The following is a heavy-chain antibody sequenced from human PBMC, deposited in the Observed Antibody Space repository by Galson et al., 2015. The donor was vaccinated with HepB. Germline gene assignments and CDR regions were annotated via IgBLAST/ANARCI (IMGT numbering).Heavy chain of an antibody. J-gene: IGHJ4*02. V-gene: IGHV1-46*01. CDR2: INPSGGST. CDR1: GYTFTSYY. Sequence: SVKVSCKASGYTFTSYYMHWVRQAPGQGLEWMGIINPSGGSTSYAQKFQGRVTMTRDTSTSTVYMELSSLRSEDTAVYYCARDVRHYYDSSGYPDYWGQGTLVTVSS. CDR3: ARDVRHYYDSSGYPDY. D-gene: IGHD3-22*01.